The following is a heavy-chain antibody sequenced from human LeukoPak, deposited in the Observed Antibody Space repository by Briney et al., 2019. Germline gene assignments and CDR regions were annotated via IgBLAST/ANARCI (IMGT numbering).Heavy chain of an antibody. Sequence: ASVKVSCKASGYTFTSYYMHWVRQAPGQGLERMGIINPSGGSTSYAQKFQGRVTMTRDMSTSTVYMELSSLRSEDTAVYYCAKEPRITMVRGVTYFDYWGQGTLVTVSS. CDR1: GYTFTSYY. V-gene: IGHV1-46*01. CDR3: AKEPRITMVRGVTYFDY. D-gene: IGHD3-10*01. J-gene: IGHJ4*02. CDR2: INPSGGST.